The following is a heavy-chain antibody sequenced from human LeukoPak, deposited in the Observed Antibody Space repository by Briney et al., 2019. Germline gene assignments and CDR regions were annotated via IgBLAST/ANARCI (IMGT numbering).Heavy chain of an antibody. D-gene: IGHD3-22*01. Sequence: ASVKVSCKASGYTFTGYYMHWVRQAPGQGLEWMGWINPNSGGTNYAQKFQGRVTMTRDTSISTAYMELSRLRSDDTAVYYCARVAGGQNFYYDSSGYSPRAEYFQHWGQGTLVTVSS. CDR2: INPNSGGT. V-gene: IGHV1-2*02. CDR1: GYTFTGYY. J-gene: IGHJ1*01. CDR3: ARVAGGQNFYYDSSGYSPRAEYFQH.